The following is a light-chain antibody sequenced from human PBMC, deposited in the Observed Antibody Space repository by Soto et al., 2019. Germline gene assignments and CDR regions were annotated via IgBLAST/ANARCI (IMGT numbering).Light chain of an antibody. CDR3: SSYAGSTYLAV. CDR2: EVS. CDR1: RSDVGSYNY. J-gene: IGLJ1*01. V-gene: IGLV2-8*01. Sequence: QSVLTQPPSASGSPGQSVTISCTGTRSDVGSYNYVSWYQQHPGKAPKLMIYEVSKRPSGVPDRFSGSKSGNTASLTVSGLQAEDEADYYCSSYAGSTYLAVFGTGT.